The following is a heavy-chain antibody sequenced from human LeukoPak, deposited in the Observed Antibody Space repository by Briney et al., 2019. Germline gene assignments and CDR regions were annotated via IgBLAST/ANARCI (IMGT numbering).Heavy chain of an antibody. Sequence: GGSLRLSCAASGFTFSSYAMSWVRQAPGKGLEWVSAISGSGGSTYYADSVKGRFTISRDNAKNSLYLQMNSLRAEDTAVYYCARANDNYYYYYMDVWGKGTTVTISS. J-gene: IGHJ6*03. D-gene: IGHD3-9*01. CDR1: GFTFSSYA. CDR2: ISGSGGST. CDR3: ARANDNYYYYYMDV. V-gene: IGHV3-23*01.